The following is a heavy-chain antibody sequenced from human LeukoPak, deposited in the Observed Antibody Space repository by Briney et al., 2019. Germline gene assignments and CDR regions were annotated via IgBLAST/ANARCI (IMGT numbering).Heavy chain of an antibody. CDR1: GYSFTSYW. CDR3: ARVYYYDSSGYYYVSYAFDI. D-gene: IGHD3-22*01. J-gene: IGHJ3*02. V-gene: IGHV5-51*01. CDR2: IYPGDSDT. Sequence: GESLKFSCKGSGYSFTSYWIGWVRQMPGKGLEWMGIIYPGDSDTRYSPSFQGQVTISADKSISTAYLQWSSLKASDTAMYYCARVYYYDSSGYYYVSYAFDIWGQGTMVTVSS.